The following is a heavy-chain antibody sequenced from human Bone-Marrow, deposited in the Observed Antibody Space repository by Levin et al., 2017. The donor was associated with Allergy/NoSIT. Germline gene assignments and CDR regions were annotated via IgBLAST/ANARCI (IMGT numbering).Heavy chain of an antibody. CDR3: ANPRRDCSGGSCYPDSFDP. J-gene: IGHJ5*02. D-gene: IGHD2-15*01. CDR1: GFTFNNYA. CDR2: ISASGYST. Sequence: GESLKISCSASGFTFNNYAMNWVRQAPGKGLEWVSHISASGYSTYYAESVKGRFTISRDNSKNTLYLQMNSLRADDTAVYYCANPRRDCSGGSCYPDSFDPWGQVTLVTVSS. V-gene: IGHV3-23*01.